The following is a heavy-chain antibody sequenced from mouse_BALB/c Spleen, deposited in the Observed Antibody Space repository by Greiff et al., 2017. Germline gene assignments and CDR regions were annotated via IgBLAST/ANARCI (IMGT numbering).Heavy chain of an antibody. CDR3: ARLGQGYAMDY. V-gene: IGHV5-17*02. Sequence: DVMLVESGGGLVQPGGSRKLSCAASGFTFSSFGMHWVRQAPEKGLEWVAYISSGSSTIYYADTVKGRFTISRDNPKNTLFLQMTSLRSEDTAMYYCARLGQGYAMDYWGQGTSVTVSS. J-gene: IGHJ4*01. CDR2: ISSGSSTI. D-gene: IGHD4-1*01. CDR1: GFTFSSFG.